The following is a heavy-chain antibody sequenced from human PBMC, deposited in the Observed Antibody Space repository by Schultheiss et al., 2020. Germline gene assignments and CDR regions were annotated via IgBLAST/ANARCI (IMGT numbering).Heavy chain of an antibody. D-gene: IGHD2-21*01. V-gene: IGHV3-7*01. CDR1: GLTFSRYW. CDR3: CGAGLDY. Sequence: GESLKISCAASGLTFSRYWMSWVRQAPGKGLEWVANIGQDGSEKYYVDSVKGRFTISRDNAKSSLYLQMNSLRAEDTAVYYCCGAGLDYWGQGTLVTVSS. CDR2: IGQDGSEK. J-gene: IGHJ4*02.